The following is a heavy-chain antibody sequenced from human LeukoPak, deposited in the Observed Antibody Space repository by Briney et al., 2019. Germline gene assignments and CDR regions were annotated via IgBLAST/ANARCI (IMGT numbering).Heavy chain of an antibody. V-gene: IGHV3-30*18. Sequence: SGGSLRLSCAASGFTFGTYAMSWVRQAPGKGLEWVAVISYDGSNKYYAYSVKGRFTISRDNSKNTLYLQMNSLRAEDTAVYYRAKDLRYSGGRGHYYFDYWGQGTLVTVSS. J-gene: IGHJ4*02. D-gene: IGHD6-19*01. CDR2: ISYDGSNK. CDR1: GFTFGTYA. CDR3: AKDLRYSGGRGHYYFDY.